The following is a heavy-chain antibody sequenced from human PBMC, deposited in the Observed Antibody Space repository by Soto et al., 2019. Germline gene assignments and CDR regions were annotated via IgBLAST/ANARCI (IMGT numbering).Heavy chain of an antibody. D-gene: IGHD2-8*02. J-gene: IGHJ4*01. CDR3: AQAHITGPVDL. CDR2: IFHSGTT. V-gene: IGHV4-61*01. Sequence: PSETLSLTCTVSGGSVSSGSYYWSWIRQPPGKGLEWIGNIFHSGTTNYNASLKSRVSISVDTPTNQFSLKLRSVTAADTAFYYCAQAHITGPVDLWGQGNLVTVSS. CDR1: GGSVSSGSYY.